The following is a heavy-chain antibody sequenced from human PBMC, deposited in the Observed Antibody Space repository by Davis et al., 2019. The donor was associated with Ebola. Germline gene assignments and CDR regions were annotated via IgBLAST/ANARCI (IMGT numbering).Heavy chain of an antibody. CDR1: GGSISGYY. CDR2: INHSGST. CDR3: ARVGNILAGYGMDV. Sequence: SETLSLTCSVSGGSISGYYWSWIRQPPGKGLEWIGEINHSGSTNYNPSLKSRVTISVDTSKNQFSLKLSSVTAADTAVYYCARVGNILAGYGMDVWGQGTTVTVSS. D-gene: IGHD3-9*01. V-gene: IGHV4-34*01. J-gene: IGHJ6*02.